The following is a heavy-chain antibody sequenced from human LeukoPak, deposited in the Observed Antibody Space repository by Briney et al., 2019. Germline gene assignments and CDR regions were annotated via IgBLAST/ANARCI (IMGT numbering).Heavy chain of an antibody. CDR1: GFTFSSYA. Sequence: GGSLRLSCAASGFTFSSYAMSWVRQAPGKGLEWVSAISGSGGSTYYADSVKGQFTISRDNSKNTLYLQMNSLRAEDTAVYYCAKDDRLSSGYGSSDFWGQGTLVTVSS. D-gene: IGHD3-10*01. V-gene: IGHV3-23*01. CDR3: AKDDRLSSGYGSSDF. J-gene: IGHJ4*02. CDR2: ISGSGGST.